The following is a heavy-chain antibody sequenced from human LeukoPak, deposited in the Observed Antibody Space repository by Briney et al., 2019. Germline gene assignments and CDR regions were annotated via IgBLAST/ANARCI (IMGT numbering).Heavy chain of an antibody. V-gene: IGHV3-23*01. CDR1: GFTFSSYA. CDR3: AKVPPTYYDFWSGYSYFDY. J-gene: IGHJ4*02. D-gene: IGHD3-3*01. CDR2: ISGSGGST. Sequence: GGSLRLSCAASGFTFSSYAMSWVRQAPGKGLEWVSAISGSGGSTYYADSVKGRFTISRDNSKNTLYLQMNSLRAEDTAVYYCAKVPPTYYDFWSGYSYFDYWGQGTLVTVSS.